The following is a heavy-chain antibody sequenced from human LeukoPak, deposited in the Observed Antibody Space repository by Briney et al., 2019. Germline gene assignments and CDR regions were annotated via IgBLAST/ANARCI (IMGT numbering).Heavy chain of an antibody. CDR2: IYYSGST. D-gene: IGHD3-16*01. J-gene: IGHJ4*02. CDR3: ARAGCSYGTGYYFDY. V-gene: IGHV4-59*01. CDR1: GGSTGNYY. Sequence: PSETLSLTCTVSGGSTGNYYWSWIRQPPGKGLEWIGYIYYSGSTYYSPSLKSRVTISVDTSKKQFSLKVSSVTAADTAVYYCARAGCSYGTGYYFDYWGQGTLVTVSS.